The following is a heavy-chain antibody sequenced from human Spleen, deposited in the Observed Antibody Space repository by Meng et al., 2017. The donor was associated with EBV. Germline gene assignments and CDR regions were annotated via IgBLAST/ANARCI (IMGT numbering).Heavy chain of an antibody. V-gene: IGHV1-69*01. Sequence: GQGAQSGCGRKKPRSSVTLTCRSSGGTFSMHAVSWVRQAPGQGLEWMGGFIPMSDSPHYPKKFQGRVTMTADESTSTHYMDLTGLRSDDTAVYYCASESGRGFTPDYWGQGTLVTVSS. J-gene: IGHJ4*02. CDR1: GGTFSMHA. D-gene: IGHD3-10*01. CDR2: FIPMSDSP. CDR3: ASESGRGFTPDY.